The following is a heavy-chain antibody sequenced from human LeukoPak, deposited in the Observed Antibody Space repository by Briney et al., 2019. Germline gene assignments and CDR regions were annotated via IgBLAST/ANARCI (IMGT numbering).Heavy chain of an antibody. Sequence: SETLSLTCAVYGGSFSGYYWSWIRQPPGKGLEWIGEINHSGSTNYNPSLKRRVTISLDTSKNQFSLKLSSVTAADTAVYYCARGLPTDWYFDLWGRGTLVTVSS. V-gene: IGHV4-34*01. CDR2: INHSGST. J-gene: IGHJ2*01. CDR3: ARGLPTDWYFDL. CDR1: GGSFSGYY.